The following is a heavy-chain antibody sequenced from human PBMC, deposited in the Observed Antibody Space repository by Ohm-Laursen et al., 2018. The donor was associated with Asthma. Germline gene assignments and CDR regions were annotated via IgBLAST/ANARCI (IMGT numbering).Heavy chain of an antibody. Sequence: SLRLSCTASGFTFSSYGMHWVRQAPGKGLEWVAVIWYDGSNKYYADSVKGRFTISRDNSKNTLYLQMNSLRAEDTAVYYCARDNGRYCSSTSCGLYGMDVWGQGTTVTVSS. J-gene: IGHJ6*02. CDR2: IWYDGSNK. D-gene: IGHD2-2*01. V-gene: IGHV3-33*01. CDR1: GFTFSSYG. CDR3: ARDNGRYCSSTSCGLYGMDV.